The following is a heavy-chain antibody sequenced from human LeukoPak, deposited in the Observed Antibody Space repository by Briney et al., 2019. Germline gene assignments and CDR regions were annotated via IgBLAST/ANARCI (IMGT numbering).Heavy chain of an antibody. Sequence: GGSLSLSCAASGFTFSSYAMSWVRQAPGKGLEWVSSISGSGGSTYYADSMKGRFTISRDNSKNTLYLQMNSLRAEDTAGYYWAKDLMIVVVITSASDYWGQGTLVTVSS. J-gene: IGHJ4*02. CDR3: AKDLMIVVVITSASDY. CDR1: GFTFSSYA. CDR2: ISGSGGST. V-gene: IGHV3-23*01. D-gene: IGHD3-22*01.